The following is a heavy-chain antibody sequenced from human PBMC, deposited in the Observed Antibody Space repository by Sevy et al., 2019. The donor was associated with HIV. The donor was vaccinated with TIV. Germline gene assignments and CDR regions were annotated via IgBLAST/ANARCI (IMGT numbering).Heavy chain of an antibody. CDR2: IKQDGSEK. D-gene: IGHD6-19*01. Sequence: GGSLRLSCAASGFTFSSYWMSWVRQAPGKGLEWVANIKQDGSEKYYVDSVKGRFTISRDNDKNSLYLQMNSLRAEDTAVYYCARGGGYSSGRYASYNNWFDPWGQGTLVTVSS. V-gene: IGHV3-7*01. CDR3: ARGGGYSSGRYASYNNWFDP. CDR1: GFTFSSYW. J-gene: IGHJ5*02.